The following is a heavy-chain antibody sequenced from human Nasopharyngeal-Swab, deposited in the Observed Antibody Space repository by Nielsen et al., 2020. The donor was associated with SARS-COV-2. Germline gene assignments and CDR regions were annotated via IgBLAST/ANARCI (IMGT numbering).Heavy chain of an antibody. CDR3: ARDLIRSGIAAAGTSGSFDY. CDR2: IKQDGSEK. D-gene: IGHD6-13*01. V-gene: IGHV3-7*01. J-gene: IGHJ4*02. Sequence: WIRQPPGKGLEWEANIKQDGSEKYYVDSVKGRFTISRDNAKNSLYLQMNSLRAEDTAVYYCARDLIRSGIAAAGTSGSFDYWGQGTLVTVSS.